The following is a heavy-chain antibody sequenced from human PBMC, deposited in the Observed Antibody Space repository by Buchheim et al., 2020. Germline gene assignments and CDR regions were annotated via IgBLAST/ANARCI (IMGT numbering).Heavy chain of an antibody. CDR2: INPNSGGT. D-gene: IGHD3-10*02. J-gene: IGHJ4*02. Sequence: QVQLVQSGAEVKKPGASVKVSCKASGYTFTGYYMNWVRQAPGQGLEWMGWINPNSGGTNYAQKFQGWVTMTRDKSISTAYMELSRRIFLDTTGYYCSIYVVCSLSYPFDYWGQGTL. CDR1: GYTFTGYY. CDR3: SIYVVCSLSYPFDY. V-gene: IGHV1-2*04.